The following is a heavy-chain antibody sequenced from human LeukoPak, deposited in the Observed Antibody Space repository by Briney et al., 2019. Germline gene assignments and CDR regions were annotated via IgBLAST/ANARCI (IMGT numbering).Heavy chain of an antibody. Sequence: TSETLSHTCAVSGYSISSGYYWGWIRQPPGKGLEWIGSIYHSGSTYYNPSLKSRVTISVDTSKNQFSLKLSSVTAADTAVYYCARNWYCSSTSCFRAGWFDPWGPGTLVTVSS. CDR2: IYHSGST. D-gene: IGHD2-2*01. V-gene: IGHV4-38-2*01. J-gene: IGHJ5*02. CDR3: ARNWYCSSTSCFRAGWFDP. CDR1: GYSISSGYY.